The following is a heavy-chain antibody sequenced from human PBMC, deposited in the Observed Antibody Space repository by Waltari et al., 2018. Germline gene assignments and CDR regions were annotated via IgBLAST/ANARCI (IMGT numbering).Heavy chain of an antibody. V-gene: IGHV3-7*01. CDR1: GLPFIRYW. CDR2: MNQDGNER. Sequence: EVDLVASGGGLVQPGESLTLSCPAPGLPFIRYWMTWVRQAPGGGLEWVANMNQDGNERNYVDSVKGRFTISSDNAKNSLYLQMNSLRAEETALYYCVRGQNADYWGQGALVTVSS. J-gene: IGHJ4*02. CDR3: VRGQNADY.